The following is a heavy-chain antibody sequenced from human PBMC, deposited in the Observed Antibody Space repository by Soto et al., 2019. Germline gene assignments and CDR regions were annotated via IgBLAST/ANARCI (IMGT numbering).Heavy chain of an antibody. CDR3: AHEGFGSDNWFDA. CDR2: IYCNDEK. V-gene: IGHV2-5*01. J-gene: IGHJ5*02. Sequence: QITLKESGPPLVTSTQTLTLTCTFSGLSLTPTGLGVAWIRQPPGRALEWLALIYCNDEKRYRPSLRSRLTITKDTSKNQVVLTMTDMDPVDTATYYCAHEGFGSDNWFDAWGQGTLVIVSS. CDR1: GLSLTPTGLG. D-gene: IGHD3-10*01.